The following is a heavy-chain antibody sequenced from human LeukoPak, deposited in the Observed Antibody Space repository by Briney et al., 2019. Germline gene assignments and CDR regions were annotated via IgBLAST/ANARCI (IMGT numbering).Heavy chain of an antibody. Sequence: ASVKVSCKTSGYSFTDYYMHWVRQAPGQGLEWMGWINPNSGGTSSAQKFQGRVTMTRDTSITTVYMEVRWLASDDTAIYYCARADRLHGGPYLIGPWGLGTLVTVSS. CDR2: INPNSGGT. CDR3: ARADRLHGGPYLIGP. V-gene: IGHV1-2*02. CDR1: GYSFTDYY. J-gene: IGHJ5*02. D-gene: IGHD2-21*01.